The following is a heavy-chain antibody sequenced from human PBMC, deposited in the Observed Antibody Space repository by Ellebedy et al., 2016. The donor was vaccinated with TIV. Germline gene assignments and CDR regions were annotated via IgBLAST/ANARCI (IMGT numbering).Heavy chain of an antibody. V-gene: IGHV4-59*02. CDR2: IYYSGIT. Sequence: SETLSLTXNVSGDSVSRYYWSWIRQLPGKGLEWIGYIYYSGITDYNPSLKSRVTMSVDTSKNQISLKLNSVTAADTAVYYCARNSPREYALEIWGQGTLVTVSS. J-gene: IGHJ3*02. CDR1: GDSVSRYY. CDR3: ARNSPREYALEI.